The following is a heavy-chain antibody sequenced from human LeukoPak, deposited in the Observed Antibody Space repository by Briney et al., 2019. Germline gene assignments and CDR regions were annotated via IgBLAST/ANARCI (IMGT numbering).Heavy chain of an antibody. Sequence: SETLSLTCTVSSGSISSSSYYWGWIRQPPGKRLEWIGSIYYSGITYYNPPLKSRVTISVDTPKNQVSLKLTSVTAADTAVYYCARLVGYDSSGYYFSFDYWGQGTLVTVSS. V-gene: IGHV4-39*01. CDR3: ARLVGYDSSGYYFSFDY. CDR1: SGSISSSSYY. D-gene: IGHD3-22*01. J-gene: IGHJ4*02. CDR2: IYYSGIT.